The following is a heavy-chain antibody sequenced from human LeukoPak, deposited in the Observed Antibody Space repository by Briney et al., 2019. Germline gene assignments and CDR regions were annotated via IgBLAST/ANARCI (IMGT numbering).Heavy chain of an antibody. D-gene: IGHD2-15*01. CDR3: AKAPVTTCRGAFCYPFDY. Sequence: GGSLRLSCAASEFTFNNYAMNWVRQAPGKGLQWVSTISGGGGTTYYADSVKGRFTISRDNSKNTLFLQMNRLRPEDAAVYYCAKAPVTTCRGAFCYPFDYWGLGTLVTVSS. J-gene: IGHJ4*02. V-gene: IGHV3-23*01. CDR2: ISGGGGTT. CDR1: EFTFNNYA.